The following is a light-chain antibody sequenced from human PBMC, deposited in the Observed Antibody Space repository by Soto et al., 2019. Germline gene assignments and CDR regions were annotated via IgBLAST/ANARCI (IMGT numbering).Light chain of an antibody. Sequence: QSVLTQPASVSGSPGQSITISCTGTSSDVGDYNYVSWYQQHPGKAPKLMIYDVSYRPSGVSNRFSGSKSGNTASLTISGLQAEDEADYYCSSYTSSSTVVFGGGTKVTVL. J-gene: IGLJ2*01. V-gene: IGLV2-14*01. CDR1: SSDVGDYNY. CDR3: SSYTSSSTVV. CDR2: DVS.